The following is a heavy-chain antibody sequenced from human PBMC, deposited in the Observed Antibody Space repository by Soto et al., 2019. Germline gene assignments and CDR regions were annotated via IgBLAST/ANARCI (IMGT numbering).Heavy chain of an antibody. J-gene: IGHJ4*01. CDR2: IYSGGNT. CDR3: AKEYGSPFGY. D-gene: IGHD3-10*01. CDR1: GFTVSTSY. V-gene: IGHV3-66*01. Sequence: EVQLVESGGGLVQPGGSLRLSCAASGFTVSTSYMSWVRQAPGKGLEWVSVIYSGGNTYYADSVKGRFTISRDSSRNTLYLQMNTLIAEDTAVYYCAKEYGSPFGYWGHGTLVTVSS.